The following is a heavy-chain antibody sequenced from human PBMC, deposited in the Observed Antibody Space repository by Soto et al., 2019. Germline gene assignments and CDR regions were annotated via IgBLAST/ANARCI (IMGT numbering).Heavy chain of an antibody. Sequence: VEDVTISYTGSGYNFTTYLIGWVRQMPGKGLEWMGIISPGDSDTRYSPSFQGQVTISADKSISTAFLPWSSLKASDTAIYYCARQRRISAGGKGWFDPSGQ. D-gene: IGHD2-15*01. V-gene: IGHV5-51*01. J-gene: IGHJ5*02. CDR3: ARQRRISAGGKGWFDP. CDR2: ISPGDSDT. CDR1: GYNFTTYL.